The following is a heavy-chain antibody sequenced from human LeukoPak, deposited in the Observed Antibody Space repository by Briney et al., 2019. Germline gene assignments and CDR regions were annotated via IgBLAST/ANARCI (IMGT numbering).Heavy chain of an antibody. CDR3: ARGYPIVVVVAATPDAFDI. CDR2: ISGSGGST. J-gene: IGHJ3*02. CDR1: GFTFSSYA. Sequence: GGSLRLSCAASGFTFSSYAMSWVRQAPGKGLEWVSAISGSGGSTYYADSVKGRFTISRDNSKNTLYLQMNSLRAEDTAVYYCARGYPIVVVVAATPDAFDIWGQGTMVTVSS. D-gene: IGHD2-15*01. V-gene: IGHV3-23*01.